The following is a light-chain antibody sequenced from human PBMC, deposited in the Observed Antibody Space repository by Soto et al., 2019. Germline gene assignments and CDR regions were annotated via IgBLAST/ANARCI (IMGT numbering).Light chain of an antibody. CDR2: DAS. CDR1: QSIRYW. J-gene: IGKJ1*01. Sequence: DIQMTQSPSTLSASVGDRVTITCRASQSIRYWVAWYQHKPGKAPKLLIYDASTLESGVPTRFSGSGSGTEFTPTSSRQHPDDFATYYCQQYNILSTFGQGTKVEL. V-gene: IGKV1-5*01. CDR3: QQYNILST.